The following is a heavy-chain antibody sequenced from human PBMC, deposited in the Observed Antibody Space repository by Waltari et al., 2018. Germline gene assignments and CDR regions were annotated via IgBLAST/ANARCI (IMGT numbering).Heavy chain of an antibody. CDR1: GFTFSSYA. J-gene: IGHJ4*02. CDR2: ISGSGGST. CDR3: AKCPHSGSYSADY. V-gene: IGHV3-23*01. Sequence: EVQLLESGGGLVQPGGSLRLSCAASGFTFSSYAMSWVRQAPGKGLEWVSAISGSGGSTYSADSVKGRFTISRDNSKNTLYLQMNSLRAEDTAVYYCAKCPHSGSYSADYWGQGTLVTVSS. D-gene: IGHD1-26*01.